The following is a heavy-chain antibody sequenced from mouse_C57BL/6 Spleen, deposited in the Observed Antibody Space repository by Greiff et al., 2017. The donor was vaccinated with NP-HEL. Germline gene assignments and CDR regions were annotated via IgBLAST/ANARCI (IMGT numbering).Heavy chain of an antibody. Sequence: QVQLKESGAELARPGASVKLSCKASGYTFTSYGISWVKQRTGQGLEWIGEIYPRSGNTYYNEKFKGKATLTADKSSSTAYMELRSLTSEDSAVYFCAGNSDYLAYWGQGTLVTVSA. CDR2: IYPRSGNT. D-gene: IGHD2-4*01. CDR1: GYTFTSYG. J-gene: IGHJ3*01. V-gene: IGHV1-81*01. CDR3: AGNSDYLAY.